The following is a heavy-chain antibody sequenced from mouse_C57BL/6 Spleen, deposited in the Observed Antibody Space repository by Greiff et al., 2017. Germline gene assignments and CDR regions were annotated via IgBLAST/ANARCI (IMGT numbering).Heavy chain of an antibody. Sequence: DVKLVESGGGLVKPGGSLKLSCAASGFTFSDYGMHWVRQAPEKGLEWVAYISSGSSTIYYADTVKGRFTISRDNAKNTLFLQMTSLRSEDTAMYYCARPWLLNWYFDVWGTGTTVTVSS. D-gene: IGHD2-3*01. J-gene: IGHJ1*03. CDR1: GFTFSDYG. V-gene: IGHV5-17*01. CDR2: ISSGSSTI. CDR3: ARPWLLNWYFDV.